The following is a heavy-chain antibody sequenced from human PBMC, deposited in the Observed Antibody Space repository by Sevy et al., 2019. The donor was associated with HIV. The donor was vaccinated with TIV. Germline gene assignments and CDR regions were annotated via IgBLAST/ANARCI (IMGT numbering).Heavy chain of an antibody. CDR2: INEDGSTK. D-gene: IGHD1-26*01. CDR1: GFNIRAHW. J-gene: IGHJ4*02. Sequence: GGSLRLSCAASGFNIRAHWMLWVRQAPGKGLEWVANINEDGSTKYYLDSVKGRFTISRDNAENSAFLQMNSLRVEDTAVYYCVRALLKADSLWGQATLVTVSS. CDR3: VRALLKADSL. V-gene: IGHV3-7*01.